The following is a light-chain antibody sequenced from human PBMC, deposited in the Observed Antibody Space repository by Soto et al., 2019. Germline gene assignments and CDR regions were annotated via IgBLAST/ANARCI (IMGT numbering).Light chain of an antibody. J-gene: IGLJ3*02. Sequence: QTVVTQEPSFSVSPGGTITMTCGLSSGSVSTNYYPSWYQQTPGQAPRTLIYNTNTRSSGVPDRFSGSILGNKAALTITGAQAQDESDYYCVLYVGSGIFVFGGGTKLTVL. CDR3: VLYVGSGIFV. CDR1: SGSVSTNYY. CDR2: NTN. V-gene: IGLV8-61*01.